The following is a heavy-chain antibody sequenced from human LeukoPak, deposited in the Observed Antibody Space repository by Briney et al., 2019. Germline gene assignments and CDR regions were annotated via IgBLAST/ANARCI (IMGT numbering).Heavy chain of an antibody. J-gene: IGHJ5*02. CDR1: GGTFSSYA. V-gene: IGHV1-69*05. CDR3: ARNLGFCSSTSCQNWFDP. CDR2: IIPIFGTA. D-gene: IGHD2-2*01. Sequence: SVKVSCXASGGTFSSYAISWVRRAPGQGLGWMGRIIPIFGTANYAQKFQGRVTITTDESTSTAYMELSSLRSEDTAVYYCARNLGFCSSTSCQNWFDPWGQGTLVTVSS.